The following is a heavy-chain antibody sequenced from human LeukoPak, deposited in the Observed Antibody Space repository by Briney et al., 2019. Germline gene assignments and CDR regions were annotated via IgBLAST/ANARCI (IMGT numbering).Heavy chain of an antibody. D-gene: IGHD5-24*01. V-gene: IGHV5-51*01. J-gene: IGHJ4*02. CDR3: ARQVRRDGYPRYFDC. Sequence: GKSLKISCKGSGYSFTSYWIGWVRQMPGKGLEWMGIIYPGDSDTRYSPSFQGQVTISADKSISAAYLQWSSLKASDTAMYYCARQVRRDGYPRYFDCWGQGTLVTVSS. CDR1: GYSFTSYW. CDR2: IYPGDSDT.